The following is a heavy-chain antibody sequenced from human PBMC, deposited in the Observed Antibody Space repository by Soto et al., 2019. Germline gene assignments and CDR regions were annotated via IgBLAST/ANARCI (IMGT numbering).Heavy chain of an antibody. CDR2: TYYRSKWYY. D-gene: IGHD1-26*01. J-gene: IGHJ4*01. CDR1: GDSVSSNSAG. Sequence: LQTLSLTCAITGDSVSSNSAGWSWVRQSPSRGLEWLGRTYYRSKWYYEYAVSVRGRITINPDTSKNQYSLQLNSVTPEDTAVYFCARGEQYSGRIFDYWGQGTLVTVS. CDR3: ARGEQYSGRIFDY. V-gene: IGHV6-1*01.